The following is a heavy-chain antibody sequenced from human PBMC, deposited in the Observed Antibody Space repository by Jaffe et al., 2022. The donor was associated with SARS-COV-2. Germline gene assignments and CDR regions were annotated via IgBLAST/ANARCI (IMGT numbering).Heavy chain of an antibody. J-gene: IGHJ6*02. CDR1: GFSLSTSGVG. CDR2: IYWDDDK. D-gene: IGHD1-26*01. Sequence: QITLKESGPTLVKPTQTLTLTCSFSGFSLSTSGVGVGWIRQPPGKALEWLALIYWDDDKRYSPSLKSRLTITKDTSTNQVVLSMTYVDPVDTATYYCVHGRSGNSILWFYAMDVWGQGTTVTVSS. V-gene: IGHV2-5*02. CDR3: VHGRSGNSILWFYAMDV.